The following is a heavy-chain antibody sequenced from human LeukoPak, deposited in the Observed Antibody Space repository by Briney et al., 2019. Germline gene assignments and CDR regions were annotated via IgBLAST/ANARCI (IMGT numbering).Heavy chain of an antibody. V-gene: IGHV3-30*02. CDR3: AKDSLWSGYLHDAFDI. D-gene: IGHD3-3*01. CDR2: IRYDGSNK. Sequence: GGSLRLSCAASGFTFSSYGMHWVRQAPGKGLEWVAFIRYDGSNKYYADSVKGRFTISRDNSKNTLYLQMNSLRAEDTAVYYCAKDSLWSGYLHDAFDIWGQGTMVTVSS. CDR1: GFTFSSYG. J-gene: IGHJ3*02.